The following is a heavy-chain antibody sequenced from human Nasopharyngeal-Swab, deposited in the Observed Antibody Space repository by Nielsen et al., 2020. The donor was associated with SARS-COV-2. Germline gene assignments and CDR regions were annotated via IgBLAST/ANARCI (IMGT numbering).Heavy chain of an antibody. CDR2: ISHNSGT. CDR3: AKEGATGWFDP. V-gene: IGHV4-59*01. Sequence: SETLSLTCTVSGVSITSKYSSCVRQPAGKGLEWIGYISHNSGTSYNPSLKSRVTMFMDTSKNQFSLRLRSVTAADTAVYYCAKEGATGWFDPWGQGTLVTVSS. J-gene: IGHJ5*02. CDR1: GVSITSKY.